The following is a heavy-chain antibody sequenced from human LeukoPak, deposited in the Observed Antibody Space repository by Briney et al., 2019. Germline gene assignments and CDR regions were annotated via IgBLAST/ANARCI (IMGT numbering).Heavy chain of an antibody. CDR3: AKDLLARPDY. CDR2: ISGSGGST. CDR1: GFTFSSNA. D-gene: IGHD2/OR15-2a*01. V-gene: IGHV3-23*01. Sequence: GGSLRLSCAASGFTFSSNATTWVRQAPGKGLEWVSAISGSGGSTYYADSVKGRFTISRDNSKNTLYLQMNSLRAEDTAVYYCAKDLLARPDYWGQGTLVTVSS. J-gene: IGHJ4*02.